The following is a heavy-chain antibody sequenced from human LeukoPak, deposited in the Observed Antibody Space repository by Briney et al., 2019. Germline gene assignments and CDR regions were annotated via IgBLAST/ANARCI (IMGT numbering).Heavy chain of an antibody. V-gene: IGHV1-69*01. CDR2: NIPIFGTA. Sequence: SVKVSCKASGGTFSSYAISWVRQAPGQGLEWMGGNIPIFGTANYAQKFQGRVTITADESTSTAYMELSSLRSGDTAVYYCARDAPQLRFLEWSDYAFDIWGQGTMVTVSS. CDR1: GGTFSSYA. J-gene: IGHJ3*02. D-gene: IGHD3-3*01. CDR3: ARDAPQLRFLEWSDYAFDI.